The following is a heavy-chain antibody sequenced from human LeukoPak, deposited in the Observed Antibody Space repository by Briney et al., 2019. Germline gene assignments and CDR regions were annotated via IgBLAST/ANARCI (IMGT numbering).Heavy chain of an antibody. D-gene: IGHD6-13*01. CDR3: ARGDIEYSSSWYLSPFFDY. CDR1: GFTVSSNY. CDR2: IYSGGST. J-gene: IGHJ4*02. V-gene: IGHV3-66*01. Sequence: GGSLRLSCAASGFTVSSNYMSWVRQAPGKGLEWVSVIYSGGSTYYADSVKGRFTISRDNSKNTLYLQMNSLRAEDTAVYYCARGDIEYSSSWYLSPFFDYWGQGTLVTVSS.